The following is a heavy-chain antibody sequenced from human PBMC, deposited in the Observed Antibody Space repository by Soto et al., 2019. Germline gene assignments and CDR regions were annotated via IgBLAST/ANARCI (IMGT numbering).Heavy chain of an antibody. J-gene: IGHJ6*02. CDR1: RGSITDYY. Sequence: SETLSLTCTVSRGSITDYYWNWIRQPPGKGLEWIGYIFYSGSTNYSPSLKSRVTISIDTSKSQVSLRLGSVTAADSAIYYCAKDRRRGSASPYYYYYGMDVWGQGTTVTVS. V-gene: IGHV4-59*01. D-gene: IGHD2-2*01. CDR3: AKDRRRGSASPYYYYYGMDV. CDR2: IFYSGST.